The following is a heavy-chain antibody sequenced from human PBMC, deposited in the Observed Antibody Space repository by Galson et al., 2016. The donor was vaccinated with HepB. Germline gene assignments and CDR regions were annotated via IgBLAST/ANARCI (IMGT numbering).Heavy chain of an antibody. V-gene: IGHV1-58*01. Sequence: SVKVSCKASGVTFTSSAVQWVRQARGQRLVWMGWIVVGSGNTNYAQRFQERVIITRDMSTRTVYMGLTSLGYEDTAVYYCAAWACAYCNGDCTKPHDYWGQGTLVTVSS. J-gene: IGHJ4*02. CDR2: IVVGSGNT. CDR3: AAWACAYCNGDCTKPHDY. D-gene: IGHD2-21*02. CDR1: GVTFTSSA.